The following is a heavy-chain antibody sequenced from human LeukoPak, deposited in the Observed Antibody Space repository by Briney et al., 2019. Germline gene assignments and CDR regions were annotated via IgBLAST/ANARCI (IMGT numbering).Heavy chain of an antibody. J-gene: IGHJ4*02. Sequence: GGSLRLSCAASGFTFSSYAMSWVRQAPGKGLEWVSAISGSGGSTYYADSVKGRFTISRDNSKNTLYLQMNSLRAEDTAVYYCAKGNVDYDFWSGYYTTQPSFDYWGQGTLVTVSS. CDR1: GFTFSSYA. D-gene: IGHD3-3*01. V-gene: IGHV3-23*01. CDR2: ISGSGGST. CDR3: AKGNVDYDFWSGYYTTQPSFDY.